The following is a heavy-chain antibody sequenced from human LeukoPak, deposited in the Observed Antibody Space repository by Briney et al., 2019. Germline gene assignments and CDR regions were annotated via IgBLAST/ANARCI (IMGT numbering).Heavy chain of an antibody. D-gene: IGHD3-10*01. J-gene: IGHJ4*02. Sequence: SETLSLTCAVSGDSITSSYWWSWVRQPPGKGLEWIGEIYHSGSTNYNPSLNSRVTISVDKSKNQFSLNLSSVTAADTAVYFCTMTRGRGYWGQGTLVTVSS. V-gene: IGHV4-4*02. CDR3: TMTRGRGY. CDR2: IYHSGST. CDR1: GDSITSSYW.